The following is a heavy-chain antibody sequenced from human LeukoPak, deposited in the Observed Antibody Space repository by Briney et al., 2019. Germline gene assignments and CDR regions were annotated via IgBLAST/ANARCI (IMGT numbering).Heavy chain of an antibody. CDR2: ISSSSSYI. J-gene: IGHJ4*02. V-gene: IGHV3-21*01. CDR1: GFTFSSYS. D-gene: IGHD5-24*01. CDR3: ARRGEGSGYDGDMSRDGYNYNDY. Sequence: GGSLRLSCAASGFTFSSYSMNWVRQAPGKGLEWVSSISSSSSYIYYADSVKGRFTISRDNAKNSLYLQMNSLRAEDTAVYYCARRGEGSGYDGDMSRDGYNYNDYWGQGTLVTVSS.